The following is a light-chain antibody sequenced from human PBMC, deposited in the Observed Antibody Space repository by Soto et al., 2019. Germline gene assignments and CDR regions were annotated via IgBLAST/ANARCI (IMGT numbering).Light chain of an antibody. V-gene: IGLV1-51*01. CDR3: GTWDSSLNADVV. CDR1: SSNIGNNY. Sequence: QAVVTQPPSVSAAPGQKVTISCSGSSSNIGNNYVSWYQQLPGTAPKLLIYDNNKRPSGIPDRFSGSKSGTSATLGITGLQTGDEADYYCGTWDSSLNADVVFGGGTKLTVL. CDR2: DNN. J-gene: IGLJ2*01.